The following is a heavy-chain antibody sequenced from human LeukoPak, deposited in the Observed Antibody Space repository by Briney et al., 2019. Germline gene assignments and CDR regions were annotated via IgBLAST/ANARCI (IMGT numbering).Heavy chain of an antibody. V-gene: IGHV4-39*01. Sequence: PSETLSLTCTVSGGSISSSSHYWGWIRQPPGKGLEWIGSIYYSGYTYYNPSPKSRVTISVDTSKNQFSLKLRSVTAADTAVYYCARVGADGSGFLFDYWGQGTLVTVSS. CDR1: GGSISSSSHY. CDR3: ARVGADGSGFLFDY. D-gene: IGHD3-10*01. J-gene: IGHJ4*02. CDR2: IYYSGYT.